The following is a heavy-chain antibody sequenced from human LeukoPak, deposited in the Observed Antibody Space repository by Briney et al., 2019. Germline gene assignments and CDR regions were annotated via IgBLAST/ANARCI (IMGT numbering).Heavy chain of an antibody. CDR1: GFTFSDAW. J-gene: IGHJ4*02. CDR2: IKSKSDGGTI. Sequence: SGGSLRLSWVGSGFTFSDAWMSWVRQAQGKGLEWVGRIKSKSDGGTIDYAAPVKGRFTISRDDSRNTLYLQMNSLKTEDTAVYYCTTRRQDGWWGQGTLVTVS. D-gene: IGHD2-15*01. CDR3: TTRRQDGW. V-gene: IGHV3-15*01.